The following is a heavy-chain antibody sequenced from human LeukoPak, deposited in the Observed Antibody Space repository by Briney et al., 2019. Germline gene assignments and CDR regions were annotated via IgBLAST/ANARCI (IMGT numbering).Heavy chain of an antibody. Sequence: GRSLRLSCAASGFTFSSYGMHWVRQAPGKGLEGVAVIWYDGSNKYYADSVKGRFTISRDNSKNTLYLQMNSLRAEDTAVYYCARVAYFDWLPLNPWFDPWGQGTLVTVSS. CDR2: IWYDGSNK. CDR3: ARVAYFDWLPLNPWFDP. CDR1: GFTFSSYG. V-gene: IGHV3-33*01. D-gene: IGHD3-9*01. J-gene: IGHJ5*02.